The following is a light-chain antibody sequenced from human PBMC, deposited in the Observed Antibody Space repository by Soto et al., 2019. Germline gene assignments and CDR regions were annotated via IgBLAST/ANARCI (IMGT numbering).Light chain of an antibody. CDR2: GIF. V-gene: IGLV1-40*01. Sequence: VLTQPPSVSGAPGQRVTISCTGSSSNIGAGYDVHWYQQLPGAAPTLLIFGIFNRPSGVSERFSGSRSGASASLVIAGLQAEDEADYFCQSYDNSLSGSEVFGTGTKVTVL. CDR3: QSYDNSLSGSEV. CDR1: SSNIGAGYD. J-gene: IGLJ1*01.